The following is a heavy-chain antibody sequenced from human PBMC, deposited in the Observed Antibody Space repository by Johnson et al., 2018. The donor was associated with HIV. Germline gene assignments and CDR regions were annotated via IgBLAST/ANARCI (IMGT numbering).Heavy chain of an antibody. D-gene: IGHD6-19*01. V-gene: IGHV3-11*04. CDR3: ARDSGGMYSSGWYGLGAFDI. CDR2: ISSSGSIT. J-gene: IGHJ3*02. Sequence: QVQLVESGGGLVKPGGSLRLSCAASGFTFGDYYMSWIRQAPGKGLAWVSYISSSGSITYSADSVKGRFTRSRDNAKNSLYLQMNSLRAEATAVYYCARDSGGMYSSGWYGLGAFDIWGQGTMVTVSS. CDR1: GFTFGDYY.